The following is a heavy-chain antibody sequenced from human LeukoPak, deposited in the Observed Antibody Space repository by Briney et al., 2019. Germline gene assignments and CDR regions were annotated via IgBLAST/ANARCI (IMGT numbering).Heavy chain of an antibody. Sequence: PSETLSLTCIVSGGSISSYYWSWIRQPPGKGLEWIGYIYYSGSTNYNPSLKSRVTISVDTSKNQFSLKLSSVTAADTAVYYCARGEFGGYFDYWGQGTLVTVSS. CDR2: IYYSGST. CDR3: ARGEFGGYFDY. D-gene: IGHD3-10*01. V-gene: IGHV4-59*01. CDR1: GGSISSYY. J-gene: IGHJ4*02.